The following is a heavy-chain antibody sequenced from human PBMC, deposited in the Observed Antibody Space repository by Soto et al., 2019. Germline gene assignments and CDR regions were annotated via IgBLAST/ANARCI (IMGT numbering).Heavy chain of an antibody. Sequence: SETLSLTCTVSGGSISSGGYYWSWIRQHPGKGLEWIGYIYYSGSTYYNPSLKSRVTISVDTSKNQFSLKLSSVTAADTAVYYCARVDDTAMADYFDYWGQGTLVTVSS. D-gene: IGHD5-18*01. V-gene: IGHV4-31*03. CDR3: ARVDDTAMADYFDY. CDR1: GGSISSGGYY. CDR2: IYYSGST. J-gene: IGHJ4*02.